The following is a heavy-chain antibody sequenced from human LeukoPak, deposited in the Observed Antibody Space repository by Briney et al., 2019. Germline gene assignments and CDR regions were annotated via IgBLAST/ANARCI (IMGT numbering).Heavy chain of an antibody. D-gene: IGHD3-22*01. CDR3: ARVMGYYDSSGYYYDNTFDY. CDR2: ISTTSRDI. CDR1: GFTFSSYS. J-gene: IGHJ4*02. V-gene: IGHV3-21*01. Sequence: KPGGSLRLSCAASGFTFSSYSMNWVRQAPGKGLEWVSSISTTSRDIYYTDSVKGRFTISRDNAKNSLYLQMNSLRAEDTAAYYCARVMGYYDSSGYYYDNTFDYWGQGTLVTVSS.